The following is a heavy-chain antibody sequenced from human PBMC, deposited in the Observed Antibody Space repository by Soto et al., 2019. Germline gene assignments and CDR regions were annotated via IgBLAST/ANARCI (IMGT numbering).Heavy chain of an antibody. CDR3: ARDRPYYYDSSGYYYVFDY. D-gene: IGHD3-22*01. Sequence: SETLSLTCTVSGGSISSYYWSWIRQPPGKGLEWIGYIYYSGSTNYNPSLKSRVTISVDTSKNQFSLKLSSVTAADTAVYYCARDRPYYYDSSGYYYVFDYWGQGTLVTVSS. CDR1: GGSISSYY. V-gene: IGHV4-59*01. J-gene: IGHJ4*02. CDR2: IYYSGST.